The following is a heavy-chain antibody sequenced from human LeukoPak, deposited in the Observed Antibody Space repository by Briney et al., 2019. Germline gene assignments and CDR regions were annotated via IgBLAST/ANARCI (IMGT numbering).Heavy chain of an antibody. CDR3: ARYAPPYCGGDCSRFDT. Sequence: GESLKISCKGSGYSFTSYWICWVRQMPGKGLQWMGIIYPGDSDTRYSPSFQSQVTISADKSINTAYLQWSSLKASDTAMYYCARYAPPYCGGDCSRFDTWGQGTLVTVSS. V-gene: IGHV5-51*01. J-gene: IGHJ5*02. D-gene: IGHD2-21*02. CDR1: GYSFTSYW. CDR2: IYPGDSDT.